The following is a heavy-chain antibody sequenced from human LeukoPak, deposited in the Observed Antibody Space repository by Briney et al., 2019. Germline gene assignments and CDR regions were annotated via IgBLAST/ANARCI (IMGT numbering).Heavy chain of an antibody. CDR1: GGSISSYY. Sequence: PSETLSLTCTVSGGSISSYYWSWIRQPPGKGLEWIGYIYTSGSTYYNPSLKSRYTISVNTSKNQLSLKLSAVTAADTAVYYCARQASTAAGDNWFDPWGKGTLVTVSS. CDR3: ARQASTAAGDNWFDP. J-gene: IGHJ5*02. CDR2: IYTSGST. V-gene: IGHV4-4*09. D-gene: IGHD6-6*01.